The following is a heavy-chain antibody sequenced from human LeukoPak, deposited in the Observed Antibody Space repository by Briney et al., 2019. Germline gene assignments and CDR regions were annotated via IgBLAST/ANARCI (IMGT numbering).Heavy chain of an antibody. CDR1: GYTFINYW. CDR3: ALRGDRGLLY. Sequence: GESLKISCKGSGYTFINYWIAWVRQMPGKGLEWMGIIHPSDSDTRYSPSFQGQIIISADKSISTAYLQWSTLKASDTAMYYCALRGDRGLLYWGQGALVTVSS. CDR2: IHPSDSDT. V-gene: IGHV5-51*01. D-gene: IGHD2-21*01. J-gene: IGHJ4*02.